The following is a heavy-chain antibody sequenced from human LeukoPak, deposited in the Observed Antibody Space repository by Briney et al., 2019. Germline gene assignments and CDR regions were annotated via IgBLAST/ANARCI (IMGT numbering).Heavy chain of an antibody. CDR3: ARYNTGSVGY. Sequence: GGSLRLPCAASGFTFSSYGMHWFRQAPGKGLEWVAVIWYDGSKKYYADSVKGRFTISRDNSKNTLYLQMDSLRAEDTAVYYCARYNTGSVGYWGQGTLVTVSS. CDR1: GFTFSSYG. V-gene: IGHV3-33*01. CDR2: IWYDGSKK. J-gene: IGHJ4*02. D-gene: IGHD2-8*02.